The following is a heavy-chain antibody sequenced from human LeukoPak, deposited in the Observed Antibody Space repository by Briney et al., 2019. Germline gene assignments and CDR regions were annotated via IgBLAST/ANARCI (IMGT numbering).Heavy chain of an antibody. J-gene: IGHJ4*02. CDR2: IIPILGIA. D-gene: IGHD1-26*01. CDR1: GGTFSSYA. V-gene: IGHV1-69*04. CDR3: ARSSGSYLLTFDY. Sequence: ASVKVSCKASGGTFSSYAISWVRQAPGQGLEWMGRIIPILGIANYAQKFQGRVAITADKSTSTAYMELSSLRSEDTAVYYCARSSGSYLLTFDYWGQGTLVTASS.